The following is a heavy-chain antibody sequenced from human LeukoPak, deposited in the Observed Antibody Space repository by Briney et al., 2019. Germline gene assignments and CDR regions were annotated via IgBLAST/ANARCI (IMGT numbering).Heavy chain of an antibody. Sequence: SETLSLTCTVSGGSISSSSYYWGWIRQPPGKGLEWIGSIYYSGSTYYNPSLKSRVTISVDTSKNQFSLKLSSVTAADTAVYYCGRILTGYLDYWGQGTLVTVSS. D-gene: IGHD3-9*01. CDR1: GGSISSSSYY. V-gene: IGHV4-39*07. J-gene: IGHJ4*02. CDR3: GRILTGYLDY. CDR2: IYYSGST.